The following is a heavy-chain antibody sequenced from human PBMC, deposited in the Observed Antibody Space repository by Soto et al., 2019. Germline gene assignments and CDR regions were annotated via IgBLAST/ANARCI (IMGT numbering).Heavy chain of an antibody. CDR3: AAYADGPYRPPYDY. V-gene: IGHV3-23*05. CDR1: GFTFSTSV. J-gene: IGHJ4*02. Sequence: GGSLRLSCAASGFTFSTSVMAWVRRAPGKGLEWISSIVPSGSRAFYADSVKGRFTISRDNSRTTLYLQLNSLRVDDTAVYYCAAYADGPYRPPYDYWGQGTLVTV. CDR2: IVPSGSRA.